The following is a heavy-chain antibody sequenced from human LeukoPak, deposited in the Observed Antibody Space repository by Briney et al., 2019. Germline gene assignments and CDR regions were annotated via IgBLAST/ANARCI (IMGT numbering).Heavy chain of an antibody. Sequence: SETLSLTCTVSGDSINAYYWGWIRQPPGKGLEWIGYIYFSGTTKYNPSLESRVTISVDTSKNQFSLKLSSVTAADTAVYYCARQVSHYSSSSGLYYYYGMDVWGQGTTVTVSS. J-gene: IGHJ6*02. CDR2: IYFSGTT. CDR3: ARQVSHYSSSSGLYYYYGMDV. V-gene: IGHV4-59*08. CDR1: GDSINAYY. D-gene: IGHD6-6*01.